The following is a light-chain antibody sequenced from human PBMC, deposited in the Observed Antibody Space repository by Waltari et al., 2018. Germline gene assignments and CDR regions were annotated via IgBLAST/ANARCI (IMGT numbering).Light chain of an antibody. J-gene: IGKJ3*01. CDR2: KAS. V-gene: IGKV1-5*03. CDR3: QQYNNYPFT. Sequence: DIQMTQSPSTLSASVGDRVTITCRPSQSISSWLAWYQQKPGKAPKLLIYKASSLESGVPSRFSGSGSGTEFTLTISSLQADDFGIYYCQQYNNYPFTFGAGTKVDIK. CDR1: QSISSW.